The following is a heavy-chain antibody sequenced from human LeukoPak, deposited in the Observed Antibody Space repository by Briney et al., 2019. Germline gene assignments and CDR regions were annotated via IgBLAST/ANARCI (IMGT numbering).Heavy chain of an antibody. D-gene: IGHD3-3*01. CDR2: IYSGGST. J-gene: IGHJ3*02. CDR3: ASLSGFTTFGVAPHDAFVI. CDR1: GFTLSSNY. Sequence: GGSLRPSCAAPGFTLSSNYLSWVRPGPGEGVAWVSVIYSGGSTYYADPVPGGSAIPRHNSKKTPALQMNSLRAEDTAVYYGASLSGFTTFGVAPHDAFVIWGQGTMVTVSS. V-gene: IGHV3-53*04.